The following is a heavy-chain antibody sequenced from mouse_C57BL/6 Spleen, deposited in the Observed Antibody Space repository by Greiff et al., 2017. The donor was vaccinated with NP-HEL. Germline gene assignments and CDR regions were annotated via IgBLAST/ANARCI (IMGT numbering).Heavy chain of an antibody. CDR1: GFNIKDDY. CDR2: IDPENGDT. J-gene: IGHJ3*01. D-gene: IGHD1-1*01. V-gene: IGHV14-4*01. CDR3: TTGVTYGSAFAY. Sequence: VQLQQSGAELVRPGASVKLSCTASGFNIKDDYMHWVKQRPEQGLEWIGWIDPENGDTEYASKFQGKATITADTSSNTAYLQLSSLTSEDTAVYYCTTGVTYGSAFAYWGQGTLVTVSA.